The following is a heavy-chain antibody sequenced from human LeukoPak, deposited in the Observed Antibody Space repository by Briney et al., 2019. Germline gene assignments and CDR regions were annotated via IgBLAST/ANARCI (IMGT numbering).Heavy chain of an antibody. J-gene: IGHJ6*02. V-gene: IGHV4-59*08. CDR1: GGSISSYY. D-gene: IGHD3-3*01. CDR3: ARQVGGTYYDFWSGYPDYGMDV. CDR2: IYYSGST. Sequence: PSETLSLTCTVSGGSISSYYWSWIRQPPGKGLEWIGYIYYSGSTNYNPSHKSRVTISVDTSKNQFSLKLSSVTAADTAVYYCARQVGGTYYDFWSGYPDYGMDVWAKGPRSPSP.